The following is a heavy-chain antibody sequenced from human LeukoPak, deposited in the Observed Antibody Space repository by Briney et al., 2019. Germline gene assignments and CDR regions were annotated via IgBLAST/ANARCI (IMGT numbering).Heavy chain of an antibody. CDR2: ISGSGGST. Sequence: GGSLRLSCAASGLTFSSYAMSWVRQAPGKGLEWVSAISGSGGSTYYADSVKGRFTISRDNSKNTLYLQMNSLRAEDTAVYYCAKSYYDSSGYYGEDYFDYWGLGTLVTVSS. CDR3: AKSYYDSSGYYGEDYFDY. V-gene: IGHV3-23*01. D-gene: IGHD3-22*01. J-gene: IGHJ4*02. CDR1: GLTFSSYA.